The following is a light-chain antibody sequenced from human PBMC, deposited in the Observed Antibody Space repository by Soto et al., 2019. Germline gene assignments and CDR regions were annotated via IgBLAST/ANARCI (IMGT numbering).Light chain of an antibody. Sequence: DIQVTQIPSSLSSSVGGKVTITFPCLQGISSYLAWYQQKPGKAPKLLIYAASTLQSGVPSRFSGSGSGTEFTLTISSLQPEDFATYYCQQLNSYPPTLTFGGGTMV. CDR1: QGISSY. CDR3: QQLNSYPPTLT. J-gene: IGKJ4*01. CDR2: AAS. V-gene: IGKV1-9*01.